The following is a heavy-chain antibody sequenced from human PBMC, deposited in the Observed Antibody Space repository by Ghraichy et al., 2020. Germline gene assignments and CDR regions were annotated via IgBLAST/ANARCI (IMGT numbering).Heavy chain of an antibody. Sequence: GGSLRLSCAASGFTFSNAWMSWVRQAPGKGLEWVGRIKSKTDGGTTDYAAPVKGRFTISRDDSKNTLYLQMNSLKTEDTAVYYCTTLKGPMRRAFDIWGQGTMVTVSS. V-gene: IGHV3-15*01. CDR2: IKSKTDGGTT. D-gene: IGHD2-2*01. J-gene: IGHJ3*02. CDR3: TTLKGPMRRAFDI. CDR1: GFTFSNAW.